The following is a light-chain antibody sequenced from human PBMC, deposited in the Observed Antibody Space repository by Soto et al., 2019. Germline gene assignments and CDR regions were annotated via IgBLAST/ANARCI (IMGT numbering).Light chain of an antibody. J-gene: IGLJ3*02. CDR1: SSDIGNYNY. CDR2: EVS. Sequence: QSVLTQPPSASGSPGQSVTISCTGTSSDIGNYNYVSWYQHHPGKAPKFMIYEVSKRPSGVPDRFSGSKSDNTASLTVSGLQAEDEAYYYCSSYAGSNNLVFGGGTKLTVL. CDR3: SSYAGSNNLV. V-gene: IGLV2-8*01.